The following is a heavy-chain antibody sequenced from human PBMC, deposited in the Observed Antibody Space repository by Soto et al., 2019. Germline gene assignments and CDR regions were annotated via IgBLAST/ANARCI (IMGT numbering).Heavy chain of an antibody. CDR2: IFSNDEK. CDR3: ARIRYTMVRGVFYYFDY. CDR1: GFSLSNARMG. V-gene: IGHV2-26*01. D-gene: IGHD3-10*01. J-gene: IGHJ4*02. Sequence: QVTLKESGPVLVKPTETLTLTCTVSGFSLSNARMGVSWIRQPPGKALEWLAHIFSNDEKSYSPSLKSRLTISKDTFKSQLVLTMTNTDPVDTARYYCARIRYTMVRGVFYYFDYWGQGTLVTVSS.